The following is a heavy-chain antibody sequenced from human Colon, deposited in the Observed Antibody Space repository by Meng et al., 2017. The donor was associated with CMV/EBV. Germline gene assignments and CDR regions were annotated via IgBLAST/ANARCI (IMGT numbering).Heavy chain of an antibody. CDR3: AKDHFIHGNQRPLAFDS. CDR1: GFRLADYA. Sequence: GGSLRLSCAASGFRLADYAMSWVRRAPGRGLEWVSGISGSGEIMEGRFTISRDNSKSTLYLQLNNLGAEDTAVYYCAKDHFIHGNQRPLAFDSWGQGTLVTVSS. CDR2: ISGSGEI. V-gene: IGHV3-23*01. D-gene: IGHD1-14*01. J-gene: IGHJ4*02.